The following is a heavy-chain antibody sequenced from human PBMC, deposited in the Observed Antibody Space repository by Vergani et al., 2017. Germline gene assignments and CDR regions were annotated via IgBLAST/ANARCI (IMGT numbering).Heavy chain of an antibody. Sequence: QVQLQESGPGLVKPSETLSLTCTVSGGSISSYYWSWIRQPAGKGLEWIGRIYTSGSTNYNPSLKGRVTMSVATSKNQFSLKLSSVTAADTAVYYCARGPARDYYDSSGYFDYWGQGTLVTVSS. V-gene: IGHV4-4*07. CDR3: ARGPARDYYDSSGYFDY. CDR2: IYTSGST. J-gene: IGHJ4*02. D-gene: IGHD3-22*01. CDR1: GGSISSYY.